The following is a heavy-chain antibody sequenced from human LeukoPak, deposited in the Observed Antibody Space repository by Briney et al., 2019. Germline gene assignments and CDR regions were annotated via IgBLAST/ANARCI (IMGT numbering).Heavy chain of an antibody. D-gene: IGHD3-10*01. V-gene: IGHV4-30-2*01. Sequence: SETLSPTCTVSGYAITSGGFSWNWIRQPPGKGLEWIGCIYDRGPAYYNPSLKGRFAISVDRPENQFFLNVTSLTAADTAVYYCARSRQASGLFNSWGQGTLVVVSS. CDR3: ARSRQASGLFNS. CDR1: GYAITSGGFS. CDR2: IYDRGPA. J-gene: IGHJ5*01.